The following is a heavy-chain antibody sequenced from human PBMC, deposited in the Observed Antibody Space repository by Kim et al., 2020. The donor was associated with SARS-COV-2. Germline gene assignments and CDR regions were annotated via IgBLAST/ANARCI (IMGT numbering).Heavy chain of an antibody. J-gene: IGHJ4*02. CDR1: GGTFSSYA. Sequence: SVKVSCKASGGTFSSYAISWVRQAPGQGLEWMGGIIPIFGTANYAQKFQGRVTITADESTSTAYMELSSLRSEDTAVYYCARGRNGYNYSPFDYWGQGTLVTVSS. CDR2: IIPIFGTA. CDR3: ARGRNGYNYSPFDY. D-gene: IGHD5-12*01. V-gene: IGHV1-69*13.